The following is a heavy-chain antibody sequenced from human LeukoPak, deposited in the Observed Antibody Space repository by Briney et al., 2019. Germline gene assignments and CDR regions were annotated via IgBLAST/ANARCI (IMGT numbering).Heavy chain of an antibody. Sequence: GGSLRLSCAASGFTFNSYGMHWVRQAPGKGLEWVAVIWYDGSNKYFADSVKGRFTISRDNSKNTLYLQMNSLRAEDTALYYCARGSGNYYTRFDYWGQGTLVTVSS. V-gene: IGHV3-33*01. J-gene: IGHJ4*02. CDR2: IWYDGSNK. CDR1: GFTFNSYG. D-gene: IGHD3-10*01. CDR3: ARGSGNYYTRFDY.